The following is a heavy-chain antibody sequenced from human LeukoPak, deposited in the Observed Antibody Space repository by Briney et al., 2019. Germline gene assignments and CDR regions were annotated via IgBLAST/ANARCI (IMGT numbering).Heavy chain of an antibody. CDR2: MIPILGIG. CDR3: AREEQRGSASDTGFDH. V-gene: IGHV1-69*04. J-gene: IGHJ4*02. CDR1: VGTFTTYA. Sequence: SVKVSSKASVGTFTTYAISWVRQAPGPGLEWMGRMIPILGIGTYAKKSPARVTITADKTPSTPYMLLSSLLSAATTVYYCAREEQRGSASDTGFDHWGQGTLVTVSS. D-gene: IGHD1-26*01.